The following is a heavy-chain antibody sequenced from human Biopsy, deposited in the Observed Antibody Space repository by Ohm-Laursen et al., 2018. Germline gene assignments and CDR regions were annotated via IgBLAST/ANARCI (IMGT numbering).Heavy chain of an antibody. D-gene: IGHD3-3*01. CDR3: ARLFRLDDYWNDDPPDGFDV. J-gene: IGHJ3*01. CDR2: ISDTGTT. Sequence: SDTLSLTCTVSGGSIGGSGDYWSWIRQPPGKGLEWIGYISDTGTTNYNPSLRGRVAMSVDTSKNQFSLQLTSVTAADTAMFLCARLFRLDDYWNDDPPDGFDVWGQGTMVTVSS. V-gene: IGHV4-61*08. CDR1: GGSIGGSGDY.